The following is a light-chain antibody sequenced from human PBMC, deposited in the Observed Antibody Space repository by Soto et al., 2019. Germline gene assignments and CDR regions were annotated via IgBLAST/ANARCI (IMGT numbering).Light chain of an antibody. Sequence: DSVMPQSPDSLAGSQGETHTINCKSSQSVFYISHNKNYLAWYQQNPGKAPKLLIYETSALQSGVPSRFIGRGSGTDFTLTISSLQPEDFATFYCQQTYSAPFSFGQGTRLEIK. CDR1: QSVFYISHNKNY. J-gene: IGKJ5*01. CDR3: QQTYSAPFS. CDR2: ETS. V-gene: IGKV4-1*01.